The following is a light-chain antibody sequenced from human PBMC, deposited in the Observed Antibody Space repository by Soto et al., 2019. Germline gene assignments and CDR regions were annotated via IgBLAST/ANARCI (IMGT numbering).Light chain of an antibody. J-gene: IGKJ1*01. CDR1: ETVDSRY. Sequence: EIVLTQSPGTLSLSPGERATLSCRASETVDSRYFAWYQQKLGQAPRLLIYGASSRATGIPERFTGSGSGTDFTLTISRLEPEDFAMYYCQQYGRSQTFGQGTKVEIK. V-gene: IGKV3-20*01. CDR3: QQYGRSQT. CDR2: GAS.